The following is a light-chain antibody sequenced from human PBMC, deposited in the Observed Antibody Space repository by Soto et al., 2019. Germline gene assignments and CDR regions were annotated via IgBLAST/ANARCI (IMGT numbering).Light chain of an antibody. CDR1: QSISSW. J-gene: IGKJ5*01. CDR2: KAS. Sequence: DIQMTQSPSTLSESVGDRVTITCRASQSISSWLAWYQQRPGKVPNLLIYKASTLESGVPPRFSGSGSGTEFTLTIDSLQPDDFATYYCQQYTSYSRTFGQGTRLEIK. V-gene: IGKV1-5*03. CDR3: QQYTSYSRT.